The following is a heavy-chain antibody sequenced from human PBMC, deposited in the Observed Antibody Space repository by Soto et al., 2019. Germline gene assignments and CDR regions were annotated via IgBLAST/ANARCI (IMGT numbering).Heavy chain of an antibody. J-gene: IGHJ3*02. V-gene: IGHV3-21*01. CDR2: ISSTSNYI. CDR1: GFTFTSYS. D-gene: IGHD2-2*01. Sequence: PGGSLRLSCEASGFTFTSYSMDWVRQAPGKGLEWVSSISSTSNYIYHVDSVKGRFTISRDNAKKSLYLQMNSLRAEDTAVYYCARPGTYCSSTSCYVGDAFDIWGQGTMVTVSS. CDR3: ARPGTYCSSTSCYVGDAFDI.